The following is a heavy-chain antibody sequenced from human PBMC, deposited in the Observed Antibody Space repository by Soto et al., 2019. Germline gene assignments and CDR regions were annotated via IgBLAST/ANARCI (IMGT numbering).Heavy chain of an antibody. Sequence: ASVKVSCKVSGYTLTELSMHWVRQAPGKGLEWMGGFDPEDGETIYAQKFQGRVTMTEDTSTDTAYMELSSLRSEDTAVYYCATVVHLAVAADGSPPRFLRTRYFDYWGQGTLVTVSS. J-gene: IGHJ4*02. CDR3: ATVVHLAVAADGSPPRFLRTRYFDY. V-gene: IGHV1-24*01. CDR2: FDPEDGET. CDR1: GYTLTELS. D-gene: IGHD6-19*01.